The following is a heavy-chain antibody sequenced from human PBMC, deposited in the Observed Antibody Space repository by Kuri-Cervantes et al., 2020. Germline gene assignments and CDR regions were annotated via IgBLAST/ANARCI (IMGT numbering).Heavy chain of an antibody. V-gene: IGHV4-59*12. J-gene: IGHJ4*02. D-gene: IGHD6-13*01. CDR1: GGDGISTYY. CDR3: ASAGAAAFRVAGV. Sequence: SETLSLTCTVSGGDGISTYYWSWIRQPPGKGLEWIGYIYHSGSAYYSPSLKSRVTISVDTSKNQFSLKLSSVTAADTAVYYCASAGAAAFRVAGVWGQGTLVTVSS. CDR2: IYHSGSA.